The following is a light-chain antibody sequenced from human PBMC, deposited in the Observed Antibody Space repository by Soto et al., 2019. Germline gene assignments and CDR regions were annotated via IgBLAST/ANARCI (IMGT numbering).Light chain of an antibody. CDR1: QSVRSGY. Sequence: EIVLTQSPGTLSLSPGERATLSCRASQSVRSGYLAWYQHKPGQAPRLLIYGASARASGIPDRFSGSGSGTDSTLTIGRLEPEDSAVYYCQQYGSSQTTFGQGTKVEIK. J-gene: IGKJ1*01. CDR2: GAS. V-gene: IGKV3-20*01. CDR3: QQYGSSQTT.